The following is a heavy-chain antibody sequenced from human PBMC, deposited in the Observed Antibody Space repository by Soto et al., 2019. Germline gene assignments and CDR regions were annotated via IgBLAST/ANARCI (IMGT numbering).Heavy chain of an antibody. CDR2: IYYSGST. Sequence: PSETLSLTCTVSGGSISSYYWSWIRQPPGKGLEWIGYIYYSGSTNYNPSLKSRVTISVDTSKNQFSLKLSSVTAADTAVYYCARDGYDGSGSPYPAYWGPGTQVT. J-gene: IGHJ4*02. V-gene: IGHV4-59*01. CDR1: GGSISSYY. CDR3: ARDGYDGSGSPYPAY. D-gene: IGHD3-10*01.